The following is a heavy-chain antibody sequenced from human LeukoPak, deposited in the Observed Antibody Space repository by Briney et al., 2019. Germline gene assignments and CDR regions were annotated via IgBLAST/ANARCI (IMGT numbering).Heavy chain of an antibody. Sequence: GGSLRLSCAASGFTVSSNYMNWVRQAPGKGLEWVSVIYSGGSTYYADSVRGRFTISRDSSKNTLYLQMNSLRAEDTAVYYCARGGSYLSAFDIWGQGTMVTVSS. CDR1: GFTVSSNY. V-gene: IGHV3-53*01. J-gene: IGHJ3*02. CDR3: ARGGSYLSAFDI. D-gene: IGHD1-26*01. CDR2: IYSGGST.